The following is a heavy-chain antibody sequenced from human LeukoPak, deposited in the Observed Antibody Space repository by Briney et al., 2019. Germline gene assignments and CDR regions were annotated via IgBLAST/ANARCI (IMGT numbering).Heavy chain of an antibody. V-gene: IGHV1-2*02. J-gene: IGHJ1*01. D-gene: IGHD3-22*01. Sequence: GASVKVSCKASGYTFTGYYMHWVRQAPGQGLGWMGWINPNSGGTNYAQKFQGRVTMTRDTSISTAYMELSRLRSDDTAVYYCARDASKYYYDSSAEFQHWGQGTLVTVSS. CDR3: ARDASKYYYDSSAEFQH. CDR1: GYTFTGYY. CDR2: INPNSGGT.